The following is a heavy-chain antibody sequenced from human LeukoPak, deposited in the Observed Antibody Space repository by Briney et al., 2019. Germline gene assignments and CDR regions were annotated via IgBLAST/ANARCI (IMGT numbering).Heavy chain of an antibody. CDR1: GGSISSYY. V-gene: IGHV4-4*07. D-gene: IGHD3-22*01. CDR3: ARHLYESRGQTSFDY. Sequence: SSETLSLTCTVSGGSISSYYWSWIRQPAGKGLEWIGRIYTSGSTNYNPSLKSRVTISVDTSQNHFSLKLTSVTAADTAIYYCARHLYESRGQTSFDYWGQGTLVTVSS. J-gene: IGHJ4*02. CDR2: IYTSGST.